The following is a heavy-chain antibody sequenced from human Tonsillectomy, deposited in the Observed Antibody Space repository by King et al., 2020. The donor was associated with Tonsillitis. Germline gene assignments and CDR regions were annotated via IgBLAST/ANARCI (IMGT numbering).Heavy chain of an antibody. CDR1: GGSLSGYY. CDR2: LNHSGDT. V-gene: IGHV4-34*01. CDR3: ARHIAYLDY. Sequence: VQLQQWGAGLWKPSETLSLTCAVYGGSLSGYYWSWIRQPPGKGLEWIGELNHSGDTNYNPSLKSRVTISVDTSKSQFSLKLSSVTAADSAVYYCARHIAYLDYWGQGTLVTVSS. D-gene: IGHD2-21*01. J-gene: IGHJ4*02.